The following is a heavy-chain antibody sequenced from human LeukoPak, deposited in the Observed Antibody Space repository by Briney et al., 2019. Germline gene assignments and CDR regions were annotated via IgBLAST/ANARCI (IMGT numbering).Heavy chain of an antibody. Sequence: ADTLSLPCTLSGGPISIDYWTWIPHPAGKALEWIGHIYTSESTNYNPSIKSRVTTSLDTSQNEFSLKLTSVTAEDPAVYYCESDFGYWGQGTLVTVSS. CDR2: IYTSEST. V-gene: IGHV4-4*07. J-gene: IGHJ4*02. D-gene: IGHD3-10*01. CDR3: ESDFGY. CDR1: GGPISIDY.